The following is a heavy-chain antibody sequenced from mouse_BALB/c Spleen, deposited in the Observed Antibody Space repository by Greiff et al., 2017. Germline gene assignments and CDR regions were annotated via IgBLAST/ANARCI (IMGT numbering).Heavy chain of an antibody. V-gene: IGHV1-7*01. D-gene: IGHD2-4*01. CDR2: INPSTGYT. Sequence: ESGAELAKPGASVKMSCKASGYTFTSYWMHWVKQRPGQGLEWIGYINPSTGYTEYNQKFKDKATLTADKSSSTAYMQLSSLTSEDSAVYYCARTSTMITTGFAYWGQGTLVTVSA. CDR1: GYTFTSYW. J-gene: IGHJ3*01. CDR3: ARTSTMITTGFAY.